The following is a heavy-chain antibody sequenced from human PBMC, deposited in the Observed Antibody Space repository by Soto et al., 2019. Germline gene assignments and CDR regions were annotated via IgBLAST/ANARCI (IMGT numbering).Heavy chain of an antibody. D-gene: IGHD3-16*01. Sequence: GSYLNLSDPGSGGGFSISVNVCVHHMHAKGLELMGIIYPGDSDTRYSPAFHGKVTISADKSISTAYLQWSSLKASDTAMYYCARWGSRTTYPRVLMDVWGQGTTVKVSS. CDR3: ARWGSRTTYPRVLMDV. V-gene: IGHV5-51*07. CDR2: IYPGDSDT. CDR1: GGGFSISV. J-gene: IGHJ6*02.